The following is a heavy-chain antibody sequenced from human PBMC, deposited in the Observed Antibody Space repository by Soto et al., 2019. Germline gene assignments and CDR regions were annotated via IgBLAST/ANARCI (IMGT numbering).Heavy chain of an antibody. CDR3: ARGLTVITTTNFEYNCFDP. V-gene: IGHV4-34*01. Sequence: SETLSLTCAVYGGSFSGYYWSWIRQPPGKGLEWIGEINHSGSTNYNPSLKSRVTISVDTSKNQFSLKLSSVTAADTAVYYCARGLTVITTTNFEYNCFDPWGQGTLVTVSS. CDR1: GGSFSGYY. J-gene: IGHJ5*02. CDR2: INHSGST. D-gene: IGHD4-4*01.